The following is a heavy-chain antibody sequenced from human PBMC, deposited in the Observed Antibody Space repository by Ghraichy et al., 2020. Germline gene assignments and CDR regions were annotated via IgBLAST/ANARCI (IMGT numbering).Heavy chain of an antibody. CDR3: ARAVPAASDAFDI. J-gene: IGHJ3*02. CDR1: GGSISSYY. CDR2: IYYSGST. Sequence: SETLSLTCTVSGGSISSYYWSWIRQPPGKGLEWIGYIYYSGSTNYNPSLKSRVTISVDTSKNQFSLKLSSVTAADTAVYYCARAVPAASDAFDIWGQGTMVTVSS. D-gene: IGHD2-2*01. V-gene: IGHV4-59*01.